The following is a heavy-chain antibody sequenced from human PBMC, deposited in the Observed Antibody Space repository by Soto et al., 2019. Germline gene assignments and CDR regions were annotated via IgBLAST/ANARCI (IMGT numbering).Heavy chain of an antibody. Sequence: GGSLRLSCAASGFTFSTYGMHWVRQAPGKGLEWVAVIWYDGTYKSQADSVKGRFTISRDNSKNILYLQMNSLRAEDTAIYYCAKVDWYDVTFFWGQGSLVTVSS. CDR2: IWYDGTYK. CDR3: AKVDWYDVTFF. D-gene: IGHD1-1*01. J-gene: IGHJ4*02. CDR1: GFTFSTYG. V-gene: IGHV3-33*06.